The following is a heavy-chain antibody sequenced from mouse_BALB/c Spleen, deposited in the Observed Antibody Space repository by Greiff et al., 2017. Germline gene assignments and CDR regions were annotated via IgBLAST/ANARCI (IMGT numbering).Heavy chain of an antibody. D-gene: IGHD1-1*01. Sequence: QVQLQQSGAELVRPGTSVKVSCKASGYAFTNHLIEWVKQRPGQGLEWIGVINPGSGGTNYNEKFKGKATLTADKSSSTAYMQLSSLTSDDSAVYFCARSYGSNFDVWGAGTTVTVSS. CDR2: INPGSGGT. CDR1: GYAFTNHL. J-gene: IGHJ1*01. V-gene: IGHV1-54*01. CDR3: ARSYGSNFDV.